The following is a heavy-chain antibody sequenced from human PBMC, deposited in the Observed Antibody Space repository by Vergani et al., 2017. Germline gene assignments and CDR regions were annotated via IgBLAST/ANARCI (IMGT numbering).Heavy chain of an antibody. V-gene: IGHV3-30*18. CDR2: ISYDGSNK. J-gene: IGHJ6*03. D-gene: IGHD7-27*01. CDR1: GFTFSSYG. Sequence: QVQLVESGGGVVQPGRSLRLSCAASGFTFSSYGMHWVRQAPGKGLEWVAVISYDGSNKYYADSVKGRFTISRDNSKNTLYLQMYSLRAEDTAVYYCAKGTGISYYYYYYMDVWGKGTTVTVSS. CDR3: AKGTGISYYYYYYMDV.